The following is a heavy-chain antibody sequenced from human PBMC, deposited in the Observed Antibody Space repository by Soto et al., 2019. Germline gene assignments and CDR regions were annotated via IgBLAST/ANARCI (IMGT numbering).Heavy chain of an antibody. CDR1: GGSISSGGYS. V-gene: IGHV4-31*03. Sequence: QVQLQESGPGLVKPSQTLSLTCTVSGGSISSGGYSWTWIRQHPGKGLEWIGFMYRSGSTYYNPSLKSRVTMSADKSQNQFSRTLTSVTAADTAVYYCARDGAASAAMLYSGVDVWGQGTTVTVSS. D-gene: IGHD2-2*01. CDR3: ARDGAASAAMLYSGVDV. J-gene: IGHJ6*02. CDR2: MYRSGST.